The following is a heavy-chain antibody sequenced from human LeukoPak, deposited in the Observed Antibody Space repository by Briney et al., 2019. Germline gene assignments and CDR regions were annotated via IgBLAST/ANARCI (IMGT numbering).Heavy chain of an antibody. CDR1: RFTFTTRW. J-gene: IGHJ4*02. D-gene: IGHD6-19*01. CDR3: ASGSGWTFEY. CDR2: IKEDGSEK. V-gene: IGHV3-7*01. Sequence: GGSLRLSCAASRFTFTTRWMNWVRQAPGKGLEWVAIIKEDGSEKLYVDSVKSRFTISRDNAKNSLYLQMDNLRAEDTAVYYCASGSGWTFEYWGQGTQVTVSS.